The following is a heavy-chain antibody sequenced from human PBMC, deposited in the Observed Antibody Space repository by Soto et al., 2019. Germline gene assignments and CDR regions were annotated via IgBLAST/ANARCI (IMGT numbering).Heavy chain of an antibody. J-gene: IGHJ1*01. CDR3: ARGEYYVFLTGLSDEYFQL. V-gene: IGHV1-69*02. CDR1: GGTFSSYT. Sequence: SVKVSCKASGGTFSSYTISWVRQAPGQGLEWMGRIIPILGIANYAQKFQGRVTITADKSTSTAYMELSSLRSEDTAVYYCARGEYYVFLTGLSDEYFQLWGQGTLVTVFS. CDR2: IIPILGIA. D-gene: IGHD3-9*01.